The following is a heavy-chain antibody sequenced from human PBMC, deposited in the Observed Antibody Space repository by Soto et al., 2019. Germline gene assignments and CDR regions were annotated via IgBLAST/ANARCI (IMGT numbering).Heavy chain of an antibody. Sequence: QVQLVQSGAEVKKPGASVQGSCKASGYTFTSYGISWVRQAPGQGLEWMGWSSAYNVNTNYAQKPQGRVTMTTDTSTRTAYMELRSLRSDDTAVYYCARDAGGAYEYGDTRAVYYWGQGTLVTVSS. J-gene: IGHJ4*02. V-gene: IGHV1-18*01. CDR1: GYTFTSYG. CDR2: SSAYNVNT. D-gene: IGHD4-17*01. CDR3: ARDAGGAYEYGDTRAVYY.